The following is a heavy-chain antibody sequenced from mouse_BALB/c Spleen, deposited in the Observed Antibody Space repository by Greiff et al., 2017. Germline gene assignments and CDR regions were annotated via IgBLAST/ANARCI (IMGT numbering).Heavy chain of an antibody. J-gene: IGHJ2*01. CDR3: ARDQGYYGSSYLDY. Sequence: DVMLVESGGGLVQPGGSLKLSCAASGFTFSSYGMSWVRQTPDKRLELVATINSNGGSTYYPDSVKGRFTISRDNAKNTLYLQMSSLKSEDTAMYYCARDQGYYGSSYLDYWGQGTTLTVSS. CDR1: GFTFSSYG. CDR2: INSNGGST. D-gene: IGHD1-1*01. V-gene: IGHV5-6-3*01.